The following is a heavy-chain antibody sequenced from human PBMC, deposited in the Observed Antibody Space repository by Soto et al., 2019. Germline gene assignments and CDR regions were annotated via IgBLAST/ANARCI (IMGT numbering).Heavy chain of an antibody. CDR3: ARVSRDGYNSRHWYFDL. CDR2: IYYSGDT. CDR1: DDSFSNYY. V-gene: IGHV4-59*01. D-gene: IGHD5-12*01. J-gene: IGHJ2*01. Sequence: PSETLSLTCTVSDDSFSNYYWSWLRQPPGKGLEWLGCIYYSGDTNFNPSLKSRLTISIDTSQNQFSLKLSSATAADTAVYYCARVSRDGYNSRHWYFDLWGRGTLVTASS.